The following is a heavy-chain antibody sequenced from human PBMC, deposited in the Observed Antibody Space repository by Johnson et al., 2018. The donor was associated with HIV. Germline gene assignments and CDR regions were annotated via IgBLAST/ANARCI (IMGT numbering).Heavy chain of an antibody. D-gene: IGHD6-13*01. Sequence: VQLVESGGGLVQPGGSLRLSCAASGLTVSSNYMTWVRQGPGKGLEWVSVINSGGGTYYADSVTGRFTISRDNSKNTLYLQMNSLRAEDTAVYFCAHSSSWYNKAFDIWGQGTMVTVSS. CDR3: AHSSSWYNKAFDI. V-gene: IGHV3-66*01. J-gene: IGHJ3*02. CDR2: INSGGGT. CDR1: GLTVSSNY.